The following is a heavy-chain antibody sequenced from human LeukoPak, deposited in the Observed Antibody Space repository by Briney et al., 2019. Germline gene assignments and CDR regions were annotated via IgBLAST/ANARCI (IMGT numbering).Heavy chain of an antibody. V-gene: IGHV3-53*01. J-gene: IGHJ4*02. CDR2: IYSGGRT. CDR1: GFTVSSNY. Sequence: GGSLRLSCVASGFTVSSNYMSWVRQAPGKGLEWVSVIYSGGRTYYADSVKGRFTISRDNSKNTLYLQMNSLRAEDTAVYYCAGTTCGGDCYSEYWGQGTQVTVSS. D-gene: IGHD2-21*02. CDR3: AGTTCGGDCYSEY.